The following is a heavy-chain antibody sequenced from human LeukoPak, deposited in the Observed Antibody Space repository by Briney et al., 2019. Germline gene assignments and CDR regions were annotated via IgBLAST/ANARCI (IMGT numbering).Heavy chain of an antibody. D-gene: IGHD3-22*01. CDR1: GGTFSSYA. V-gene: IGHV1-69*13. J-gene: IGHJ3*02. Sequence: ASVKVSCKASGGTFSSYAISWVRQAPGQGLEWMGGIIPIFGTANYAQKFQGRVTITADESTSTAYMELSSLRSEDTAVYYCASYYYDSSDLYAFDIWGQETMVTVSS. CDR2: IIPIFGTA. CDR3: ASYYYDSSDLYAFDI.